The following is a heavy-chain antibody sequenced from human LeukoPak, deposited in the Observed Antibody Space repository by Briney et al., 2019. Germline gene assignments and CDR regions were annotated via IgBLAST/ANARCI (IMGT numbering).Heavy chain of an antibody. Sequence: GGSLRLSCAASGFTVSTNYMSWVRQAPGKGLEWVSVIYSGGKTYYADSVKGRFTISRDNAKNSLYLQMNSLRAEDTALYYCARGPSGYYYFEDWGQGTLVTVSS. D-gene: IGHD5-12*01. J-gene: IGHJ4*02. CDR2: IYSGGKT. CDR3: ARGPSGYYYFED. CDR1: GFTVSTNY. V-gene: IGHV3-53*01.